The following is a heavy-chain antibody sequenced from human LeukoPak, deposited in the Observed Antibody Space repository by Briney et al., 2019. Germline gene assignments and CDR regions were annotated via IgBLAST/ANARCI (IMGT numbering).Heavy chain of an antibody. CDR2: IYYTGAT. CDR1: GGSMSSYY. Sequence: SETLSLTCTVSGGSMSSYYWSWIRQPPGKGLEWIGYIYYTGATNYNPSLKTRVTISLDTSMHQFSLRLTSVTAADTAVHYCARSRYYFDYWGQGTLVTVSS. J-gene: IGHJ4*02. D-gene: IGHD3-3*01. V-gene: IGHV4-59*08. CDR3: ARSRYYFDY.